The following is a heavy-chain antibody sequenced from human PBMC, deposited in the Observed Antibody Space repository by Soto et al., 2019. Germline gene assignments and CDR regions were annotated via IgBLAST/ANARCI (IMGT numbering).Heavy chain of an antibody. CDR1: GGSIRSGNYY. CDR2: IYNSGST. Sequence: QVQLQESGPGLVKPSQTLSLTCTVSGGSIRSGNYYWNWIRQHPGKGLEWIGYIYNSGSTYYTPSLKCRVTISEDTSKIQFSLKLSSVTAADTAVYYCARDPGCRGPDFDYWGQGTLVIVSS. V-gene: IGHV4-31*03. D-gene: IGHD2-8*01. CDR3: ARDPGCRGPDFDY. J-gene: IGHJ4*02.